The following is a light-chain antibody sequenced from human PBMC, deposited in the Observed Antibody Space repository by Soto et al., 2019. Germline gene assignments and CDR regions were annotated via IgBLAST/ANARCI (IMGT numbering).Light chain of an antibody. V-gene: IGLV1-47*02. J-gene: IGLJ1*01. Sequence: QSVLTQPPSVSAAPGQTVTLSCSGSISNIGNNYVSWYQQLPGTAPKLLIYSNDKRPSGVPDRFSGSKSGTSASLAISGLRSEDEADYYCAAWDDSLNGVYVFGPWTKLTVL. CDR1: ISNIGNNY. CDR2: SND. CDR3: AAWDDSLNGVYV.